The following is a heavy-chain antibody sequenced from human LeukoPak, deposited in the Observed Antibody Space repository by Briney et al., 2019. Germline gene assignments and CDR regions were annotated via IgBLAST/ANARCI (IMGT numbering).Heavy chain of an antibody. J-gene: IGHJ6*02. CDR2: INTDGSST. Sequence: PGGSLRLSCAASGFTFSNYWMHWVRHAPGRGLLWVSHINTDGSSTTYADSVKGRFTISRDNAKNTLYLQMNSLRAEDTAVYYCARAWDVWGQGTTVTVSS. CDR3: ARAWDV. CDR1: GFTFSNYW. V-gene: IGHV3-74*01.